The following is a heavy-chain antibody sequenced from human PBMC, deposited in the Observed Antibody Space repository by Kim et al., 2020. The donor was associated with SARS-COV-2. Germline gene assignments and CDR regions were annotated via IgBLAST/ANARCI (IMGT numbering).Heavy chain of an antibody. CDR3: ARGRDVIGQWFFGS. D-gene: IGHD3-10*01. CDR2: ISTDGSLT. Sequence: GGSLRLSCAASGFSFNTHAMHWVREAPGKGLEWVAAISTDGSLTYHTDSVKGRFTISRDNSKNTVSLQMNSLRPEDTAVYYCARGRDVIGQWFFGSWGQGTLVTVSA. CDR1: GFSFNTHA. J-gene: IGHJ4*02. V-gene: IGHV3-30-3*01.